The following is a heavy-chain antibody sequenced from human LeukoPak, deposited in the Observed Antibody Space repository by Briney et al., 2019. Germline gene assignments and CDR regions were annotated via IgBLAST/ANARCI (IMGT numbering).Heavy chain of an antibody. CDR3: ARSDLGISAFDV. CDR2: IDWDGDK. J-gene: IGHJ3*01. D-gene: IGHD7-27*01. V-gene: IGHV2-70*11. Sequence: SGPALVKPKQTLTLTCTFSGFSLSSSGMCVSWIRQPPGKALEWLARIDWDGDKYYSTSLKTRLTISKDTPKYQVVLTMTNMGPVDTGTYFCARSDLGISAFDVWGQGTVVTVSS. CDR1: GFSLSSSGMC.